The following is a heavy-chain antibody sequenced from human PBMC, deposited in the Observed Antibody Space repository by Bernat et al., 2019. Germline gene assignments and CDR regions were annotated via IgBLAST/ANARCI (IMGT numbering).Heavy chain of an antibody. J-gene: IGHJ4*02. D-gene: IGHD1-1*01. CDR3: AKDYQERRGEGPLDFDY. CDR1: GFTFDDYA. Sequence: EVQLVESGGGVVRPGGSLRLSCAASGFTFDDYAMHWVRQAPGKGLEWVSLISGDGGSTYYADSVKGRFTISRDNSKNSLYLQMNSLRTEDTALYYCAKDYQERRGEGPLDFDYWGQGTLVTVSS. CDR2: ISGDGGST. V-gene: IGHV3-43*02.